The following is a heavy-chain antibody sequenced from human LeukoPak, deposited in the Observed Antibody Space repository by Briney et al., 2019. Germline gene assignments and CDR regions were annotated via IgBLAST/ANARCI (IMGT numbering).Heavy chain of an antibody. CDR1: SGSVRSTSYY. D-gene: IGHD3-10*01. CDR2: IYYDGST. V-gene: IGHV4-39*07. J-gene: IGHJ4*02. CDR3: ARVWPYYGSGRYFDS. Sequence: SETLSLTCTVSSGSVRSTSYYWGWLRQPPGKGLEWIGNIYYDGSTSYIPSLKSRVTISVDTSKNQFSLKLSSVTAADTAVYYCARVWPYYGSGRYFDSWGQGTLVTVSS.